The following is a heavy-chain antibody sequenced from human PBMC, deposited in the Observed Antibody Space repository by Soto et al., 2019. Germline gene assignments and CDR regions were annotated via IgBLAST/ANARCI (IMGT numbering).Heavy chain of an antibody. J-gene: IGHJ6*02. D-gene: IGHD3-3*01. CDR3: AREISVRDFWSGYPGYYGMDV. CDR1: GFTFSSYS. V-gene: IGHV3-21*01. CDR2: ISSSSSYI. Sequence: GGSLRLSCAASGFTFSSYSMNWVRQAPGKGLEWVSSISSSSSYIYYADSVKGRFTISRDNAKNSLYLQMNSLRAEDTAVYYCAREISVRDFWSGYPGYYGMDVWGQGTTVTVSS.